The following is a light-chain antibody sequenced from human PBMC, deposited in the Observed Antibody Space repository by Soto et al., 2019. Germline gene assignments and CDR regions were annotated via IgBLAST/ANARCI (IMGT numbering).Light chain of an antibody. CDR2: GAS. J-gene: IGKJ3*01. V-gene: IGKV1-9*01. CDR3: QQFNNWPVT. Sequence: IQLTQSPSSLSASVGDRVTITCRASQGISSNLAWYQQKPGKVPKLLIYGASTLQSGVPSRFSGSGSGTDFTLTINSLQPEDFATYYCQQFNNWPVTFGPGTKVDIK. CDR1: QGISSN.